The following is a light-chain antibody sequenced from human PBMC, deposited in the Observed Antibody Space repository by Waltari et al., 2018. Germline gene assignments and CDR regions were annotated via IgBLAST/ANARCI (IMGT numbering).Light chain of an antibody. CDR2: AAS. CDR3: QQSYSTLLT. CDR1: QSISTY. J-gene: IGKJ4*01. V-gene: IGKV1-39*01. Sequence: DIQMTQSPSSLSASVGDRVTITCRASQSISTYLNWYQQKPGKVPKVLIYAASSLQSGVPSRFSGSGSGTDFTLSISSLQPEDFATYYCQQSYSTLLTFCGGTKVEI.